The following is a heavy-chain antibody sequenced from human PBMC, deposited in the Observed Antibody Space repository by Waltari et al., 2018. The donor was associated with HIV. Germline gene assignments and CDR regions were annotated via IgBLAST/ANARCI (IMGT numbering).Heavy chain of an antibody. J-gene: IGHJ4*02. D-gene: IGHD4-4*01. CDR2: IYHSGST. V-gene: IGHV4-30-2*01. CDR3: ARGATVYFDY. Sequence: GSGLVKPSQTLSLTCAVSGGSISSGGYSWSWIRQPPGKGLEWIGYIYHSGSTYYNPSLKSRVTISVDRSKNQFSLKLSSVTAADTAVYYCARGATVYFDYWGQGTLVTVSS. CDR1: GGSISSGGYS.